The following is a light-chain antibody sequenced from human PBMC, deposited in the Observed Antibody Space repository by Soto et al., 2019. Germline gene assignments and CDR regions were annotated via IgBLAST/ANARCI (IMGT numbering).Light chain of an antibody. V-gene: IGLV2-14*01. CDR1: ISDVGGYDY. CDR3: RSYTTSSTYV. J-gene: IGLJ1*01. Sequence: QSVLTQPASVSGSPGQSITISCTGTISDVGGYDYVSRYQQHPGKAPKLMIYDVSNRPSGVSNRFSGSKSGNTASLTISGLQADDEADYYCRSYTTSSTYVFGTGTKAPS. CDR2: DVS.